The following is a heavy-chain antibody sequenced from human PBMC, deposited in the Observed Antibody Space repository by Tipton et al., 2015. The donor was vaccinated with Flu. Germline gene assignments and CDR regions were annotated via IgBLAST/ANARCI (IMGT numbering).Heavy chain of an antibody. CDR1: GFSFSSSW. D-gene: IGHD3-16*01. CDR3: ARDRGPNTFDY. CDR2: VNQDGSGE. Sequence: SLRLSCAASGFSFSSSWMTWVRQAPGKGLEWVANVNQDGSGEYYVDSVKGRFTASRDNTKNSLYLQLNSLRAEDTAVYFCARDRGPNTFDYWGQGTLVIVSS. J-gene: IGHJ4*02. V-gene: IGHV3-7*01.